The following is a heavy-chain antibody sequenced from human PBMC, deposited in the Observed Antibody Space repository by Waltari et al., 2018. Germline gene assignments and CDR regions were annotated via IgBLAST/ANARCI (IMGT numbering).Heavy chain of an antibody. V-gene: IGHV3-23*01. D-gene: IGHD3-3*01. CDR2: ISGSGGST. J-gene: IGHJ4*02. Sequence: EVQLLESGGGLVQPGGSLRLSCAASGFTFSSYAMSWVRQAPGKGLEWVSAISGSGGSTYYADSVKGRFTISRDNSKNTLYLQMNSLRAEDTAVYYCAAQRAYYDFWSGYVPDYWGQGTLVTVSS. CDR3: AAQRAYYDFWSGYVPDY. CDR1: GFTFSSYA.